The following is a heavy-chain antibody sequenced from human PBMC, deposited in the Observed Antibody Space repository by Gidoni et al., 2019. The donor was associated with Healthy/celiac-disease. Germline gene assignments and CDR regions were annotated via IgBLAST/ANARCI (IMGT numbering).Heavy chain of an antibody. V-gene: IGHV3-33*01. CDR1: GFPFSRYG. D-gene: IGHD4-17*01. Sequence: QVQLVESGGGVVQPGRSLRLPCAASGFPFSRYGMNWVRQAPGKGLEWVAVIWYDGSNKYYADSVKGRFTISRDNSKNTLYRQMNSLRAEDTAVYYCARILYGDSPIYYYYMDVWGKGTTVTVSS. CDR2: IWYDGSNK. CDR3: ARILYGDSPIYYYYMDV. J-gene: IGHJ6*03.